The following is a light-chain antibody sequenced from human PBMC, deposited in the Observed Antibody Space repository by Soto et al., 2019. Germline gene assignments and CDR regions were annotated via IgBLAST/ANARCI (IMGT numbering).Light chain of an antibody. CDR3: CSYAGSSTLV. J-gene: IGLJ2*01. Sequence: QSALTQPASVSGSPGQSITISCTGTSSDVGSYNLVSWYQQHPGKAPKLRIYEGSKRPSGVSNRFSGSKSGNTASLKISGLQAEEEADYYCCSYAGSSTLVFGGGTQLTVL. CDR1: SSDVGSYNL. V-gene: IGLV2-23*01. CDR2: EGS.